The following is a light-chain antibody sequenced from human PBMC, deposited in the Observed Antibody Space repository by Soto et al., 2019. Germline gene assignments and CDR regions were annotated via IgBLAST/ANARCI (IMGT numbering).Light chain of an antibody. CDR1: SSNIGNNY. J-gene: IGLJ1*01. V-gene: IGLV1-51*01. CDR2: DNN. Sequence: QSVLTQPPSVSAAPGQKVTISCSGSSSNIGNNYVSWYQQLPGTAPKLLIYDNNKRPSGIPDRFSGSKSGTSATLGITGLQTGDEADYYCGTWDSSLSGYDFGTGTKLTVL. CDR3: GTWDSSLSGYD.